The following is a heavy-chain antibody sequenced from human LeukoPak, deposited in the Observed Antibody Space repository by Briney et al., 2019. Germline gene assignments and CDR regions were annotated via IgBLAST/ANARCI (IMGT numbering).Heavy chain of an antibody. CDR3: AGDQGWQLWSFPIDY. V-gene: IGHV3-64*01. CDR2: ISSNGGST. CDR1: GFTFSSHA. D-gene: IGHD3-10*01. Sequence: GGSLRLSCAASGFTFSSHAFHLVRQAPGKGLEYVSGISSNGGSTYHVKSVKDRFTISRDNSKNALYLQMGSLRGDDTAVYYCAGDQGWQLWSFPIDYWGLGILVTVSS. J-gene: IGHJ4*02.